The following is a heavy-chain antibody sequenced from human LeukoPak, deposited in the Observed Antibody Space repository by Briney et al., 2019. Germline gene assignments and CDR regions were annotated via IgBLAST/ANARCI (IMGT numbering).Heavy chain of an antibody. Sequence: PGGSLRLSCAASGFTFSSYGMHWVRQAPGKGLEWVAVISYDGSNKYYADSVKGRFTISRDNSKNTLYLQMNSLRADDTAVYYCARDFDRYYFDYWGQGSLVTVSS. CDR2: ISYDGSNK. D-gene: IGHD3-9*01. J-gene: IGHJ4*02. CDR3: ARDFDRYYFDY. V-gene: IGHV3-30*03. CDR1: GFTFSSYG.